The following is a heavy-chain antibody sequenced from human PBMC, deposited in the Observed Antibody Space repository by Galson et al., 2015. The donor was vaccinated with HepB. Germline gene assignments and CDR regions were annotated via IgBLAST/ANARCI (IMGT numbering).Heavy chain of an antibody. CDR1: GFTFSSYG. D-gene: IGHD3-3*01. CDR3: ARDGYDFWSGYYFDP. V-gene: IGHV3-33*01. Sequence: SLRLSCAASGFTFSSYGMHWVRQAPGKGLEWVAVIWYDGSNKYYADSVKGRFTISRDNSKNTLYLQMNSLRAEDTAVYYCARDGYDFWSGYYFDPWGQGTLVTVSS. J-gene: IGHJ5*02. CDR2: IWYDGSNK.